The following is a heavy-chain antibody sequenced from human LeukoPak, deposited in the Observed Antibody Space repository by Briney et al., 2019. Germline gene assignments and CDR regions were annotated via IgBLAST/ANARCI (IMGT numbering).Heavy chain of an antibody. V-gene: IGHV3-21*01. J-gene: IGHJ4*02. CDR2: ISSSSSYI. D-gene: IGHD3-22*01. Sequence: GGSLRLSCAVSGFTFSSYSMNWVRQPPGKGLEWVSSISSSSSYIYYADSVKGRFTISRDNAKNSLYLQMNSLRAEDTAVYYCARGDSSGYYFDYWGQGTLVTVSS. CDR1: GFTFSSYS. CDR3: ARGDSSGYYFDY.